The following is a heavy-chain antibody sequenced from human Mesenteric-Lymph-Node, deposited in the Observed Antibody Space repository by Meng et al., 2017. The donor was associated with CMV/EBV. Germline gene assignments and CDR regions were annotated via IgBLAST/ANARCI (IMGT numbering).Heavy chain of an antibody. D-gene: IGHD6-19*01. CDR2: ISSNGGST. Sequence: LACAASGFTFSSYAMHWVRQAPGKGLEYVAAISSNGGSTYYAGSVKGRFTISRDNSKNTLYLQMGSLRAEDMAVYYCAREYSGGFDYWGQGTLVTVSS. CDR3: AREYSGGFDY. J-gene: IGHJ4*02. V-gene: IGHV3-64*02. CDR1: GFTFSSYA.